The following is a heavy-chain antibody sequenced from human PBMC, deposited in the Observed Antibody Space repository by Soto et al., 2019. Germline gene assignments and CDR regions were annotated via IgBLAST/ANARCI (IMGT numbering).Heavy chain of an antibody. J-gene: IGHJ4*02. Sequence: PGGSLRLSCAASGFTFSSYAMSWVRQAPGKGLEWVSVISGSDDNTYYADSVKGRFTISRDNAKNTLYLQMNSLRAEDTAVYYCARVPRPVYTAMVSWSYYFDYWGQGTLVTVSS. D-gene: IGHD5-18*01. V-gene: IGHV3-23*01. CDR3: ARVPRPVYTAMVSWSYYFDY. CDR1: GFTFSSYA. CDR2: ISGSDDNT.